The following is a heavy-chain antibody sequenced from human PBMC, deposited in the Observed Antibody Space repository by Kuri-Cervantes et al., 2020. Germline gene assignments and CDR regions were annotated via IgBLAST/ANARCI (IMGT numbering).Heavy chain of an antibody. CDR1: GFTFSSYG. D-gene: IGHD4-17*01. V-gene: IGHV3-33*01. CDR3: ARDLAVTTEYWFDP. J-gene: IGHJ5*02. CDR2: IWYDGSNK. Sequence: GGSLRLSCAAPGFTFSSYGMHWVRQAPGKGLEWVAVIWYDGSNKYYADSVKGRFTISRDNSKNTLYLQMNSLRAEDTAVYYCARDLAVTTEYWFDPWGQGTLVTVSS.